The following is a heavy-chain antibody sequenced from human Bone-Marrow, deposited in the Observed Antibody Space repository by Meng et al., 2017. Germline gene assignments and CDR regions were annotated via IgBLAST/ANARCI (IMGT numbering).Heavy chain of an antibody. J-gene: IGHJ4*02. CDR2: ISCNSGSI. Sequence: SLKISCAASGFTFDSYAMNWVRQAPGKGLEWVSGISCNSGSIGYADSVKGRFTISRGNAKNSLYLQMNSLRAEDTAVYYCARKPSITMIELYFSYYFDYWGQGTLVTVSS. CDR3: ARKPSITMIELYFSYYFDY. V-gene: IGHV3-9*01. D-gene: IGHD3-22*01. CDR1: GFTFDSYA.